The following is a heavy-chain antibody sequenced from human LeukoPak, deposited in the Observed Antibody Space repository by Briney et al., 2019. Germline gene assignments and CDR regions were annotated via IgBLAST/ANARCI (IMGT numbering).Heavy chain of an antibody. CDR1: GGSISSYY. V-gene: IGHV4-59*08. CDR2: IYYSGST. D-gene: IGHD4-23*01. Sequence: SENLSLTCTVSGGSISSYYWSWIRQPPGKGLEWIGYIYYSGSTNYNPSLKSRVTISVDTSKNQFSLKLSSVTAADTAVYYCARHGGNGAFDIWGQGTMVTVSS. J-gene: IGHJ3*02. CDR3: ARHGGNGAFDI.